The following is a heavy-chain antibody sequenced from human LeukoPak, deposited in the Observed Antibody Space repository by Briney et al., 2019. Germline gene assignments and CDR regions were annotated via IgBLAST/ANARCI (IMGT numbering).Heavy chain of an antibody. D-gene: IGHD5-12*01. V-gene: IGHV3-15*01. Sequence: PGGSLRLSCAASGFTFSNAWMSWVRQAPGKGLEWIGHIKRKADGGTRDYAAPVKGRFTISRDDSKNTLYLQMNSLKTGDTAVYYCTTGAVATMSYYCYGLDVWGQGTTVTVSS. CDR2: IKRKADGGTR. J-gene: IGHJ6*02. CDR1: GFTFSNAW. CDR3: TTGAVATMSYYCYGLDV.